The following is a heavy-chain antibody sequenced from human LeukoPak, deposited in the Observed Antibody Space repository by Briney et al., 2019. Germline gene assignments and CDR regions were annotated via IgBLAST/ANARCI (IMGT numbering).Heavy chain of an antibody. CDR2: INPNSGGT. V-gene: IGHV1-2*02. CDR3: ARFLPKLGAFDI. D-gene: IGHD3-3*01. CDR1: GYTFTGYY. Sequence: ASVKVSCKASGYTFTGYYMHWVRQAPGQGLEWMGWINPNSGGTNYAQKFQGRVTMTRDTSISTAYMELSSLRSEDTAVYYCARFLPKLGAFDIWGQGTMVTVSS. J-gene: IGHJ3*02.